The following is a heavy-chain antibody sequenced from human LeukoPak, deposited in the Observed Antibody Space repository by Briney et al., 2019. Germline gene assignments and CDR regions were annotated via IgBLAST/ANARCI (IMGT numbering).Heavy chain of an antibody. CDR1: GGSISSYY. J-gene: IGHJ4*02. V-gene: IGHV4-4*07. D-gene: IGHD6-13*01. Sequence: PSETLSLTCTVSGGSISSYYWSWIRQPAGKGLEWIGRIYTSGSTNYNPSLKSRVTISVDKPKNQFSLKLSSVTAADTAVYYCARGLAAAGPYYFDYWGRGTLVTVSS. CDR3: ARGLAAAGPYYFDY. CDR2: IYTSGST.